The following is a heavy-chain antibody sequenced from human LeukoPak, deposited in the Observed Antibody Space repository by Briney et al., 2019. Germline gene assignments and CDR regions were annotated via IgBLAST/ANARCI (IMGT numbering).Heavy chain of an antibody. CDR3: ARDLAGSSYWYFDL. Sequence: SETLSLTCTVSGGSISSGGYYWSWIRQPPGKGLEWIGYIYHSGSTYYNSSLKSRVTISVDRSKNQFSLKLSSVTAADTAVYYCARDLAGSSYWYFDLRGRGTLVTVSS. J-gene: IGHJ2*01. CDR1: GGSISSGGYY. V-gene: IGHV4-30-2*01. CDR2: IYHSGST. D-gene: IGHD1-26*01.